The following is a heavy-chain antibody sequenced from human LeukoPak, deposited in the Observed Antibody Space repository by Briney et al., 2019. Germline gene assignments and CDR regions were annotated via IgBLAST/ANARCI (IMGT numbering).Heavy chain of an antibody. J-gene: IGHJ5*02. D-gene: IGHD6-19*01. Sequence: GASVKVSCKASGYTFTGYYMHWVRQAPGQGLEWMGWINPNSGGTNYAQKFQGRVTMTRDTSISTAYMELSRLRSDDTAVYYCTRDLVAGTGNWFDPWGQGTLVTVSS. CDR3: TRDLVAGTGNWFDP. CDR1: GYTFTGYY. CDR2: INPNSGGT. V-gene: IGHV1-2*02.